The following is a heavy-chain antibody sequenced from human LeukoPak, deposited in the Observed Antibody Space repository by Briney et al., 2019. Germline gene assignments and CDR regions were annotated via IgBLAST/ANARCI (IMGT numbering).Heavy chain of an antibody. Sequence: ASVKVSCKASGGTFSSYAISWVRQAPGQGLEWMGRIIPILGIANYAQKFQGRVTITADKSTSTAYMELRSLSSDDTAVYYCARGSGSYYPDYYYYYGMDVWGQGTTATVSS. CDR2: IIPILGIA. J-gene: IGHJ6*02. CDR3: ARGSGSYYPDYYYYYGMDV. CDR1: GGTFSSYA. V-gene: IGHV1-69*04. D-gene: IGHD1-26*01.